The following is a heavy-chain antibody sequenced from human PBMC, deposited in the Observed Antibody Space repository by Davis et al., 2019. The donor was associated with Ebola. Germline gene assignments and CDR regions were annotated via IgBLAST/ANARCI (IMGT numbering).Heavy chain of an antibody. Sequence: GESLKISCAASGFSFSTSLMSWVRQAPGGGLEWVSSISNSGTIWYADAVKGRFTISRDNSKNTLYLQMSGLRGADTAIYYCAKGVVAATRFDGYWGQGTLVTVSS. CDR1: GFSFSTSL. J-gene: IGHJ4*02. CDR3: AKGVVAATRFDGY. V-gene: IGHV3-69-1*02. D-gene: IGHD1-7*01. CDR2: ISNSGTI.